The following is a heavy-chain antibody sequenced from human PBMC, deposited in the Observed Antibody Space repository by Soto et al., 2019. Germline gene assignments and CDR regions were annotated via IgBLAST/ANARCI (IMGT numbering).Heavy chain of an antibody. CDR2: TYYRSKWYN. D-gene: IGHD7-27*01. J-gene: IGHJ3*02. CDR3: ARDLGAFDI. V-gene: IGHV6-1*01. Sequence: SQTLSLTCAISGDSVSSNSAAWTWIRQSPSRGLEWLGRTYYRSKWYNDYAVSVKSRITINPDTSRNQFSLQLSSVTPEDMAVDYCARDLGAFDIWGQGTTVTVSS. CDR1: GDSVSSNSAA.